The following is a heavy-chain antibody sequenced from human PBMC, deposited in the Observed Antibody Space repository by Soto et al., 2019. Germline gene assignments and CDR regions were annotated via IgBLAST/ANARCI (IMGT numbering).Heavy chain of an antibody. Sequence: QVQLQQWGAGLLKPSETLSLTCAVYGGSFSGYYWTWIRQPPGTGLEWIGEINHSGSTNYNPSLKSGLTISVDTSKNQFSLKLTSVTAADTAVYYCARDKITGLVDYWGQGTLVTVSS. CDR2: INHSGST. J-gene: IGHJ4*02. CDR1: GGSFSGYY. CDR3: ARDKITGLVDY. V-gene: IGHV4-34*01. D-gene: IGHD2-8*02.